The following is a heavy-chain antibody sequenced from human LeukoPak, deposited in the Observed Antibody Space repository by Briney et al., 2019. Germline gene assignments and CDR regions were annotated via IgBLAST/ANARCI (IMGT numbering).Heavy chain of an antibody. V-gene: IGHV3-30*01. J-gene: IGHJ6*03. Sequence: GGSLRLSCAASGFTFNSYAMHWVRQAQGKGLEWVAVISYDGSNKYYADSVKGRFTISRDNSKNTLYLQMNSLRAEDTAVYYCARGGYYYYYMDVWGKGTTVTVSS. CDR1: GFTFNSYA. CDR2: ISYDGSNK. CDR3: ARGGYYYYYMDV.